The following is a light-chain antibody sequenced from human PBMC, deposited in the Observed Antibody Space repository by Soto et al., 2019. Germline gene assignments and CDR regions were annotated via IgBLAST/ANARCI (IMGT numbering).Light chain of an antibody. CDR2: DAS. V-gene: IGKV1-5*01. J-gene: IGKJ1*01. CDR1: QSISSW. CDR3: QQYNSYSWT. Sequence: DIQMTQSPSILSASVGDRVTINCRASQSISSWLAWYQQKPGKAPKLLIYDASTLESGVPARFSGSGSGTELTITISSLQPDDCETYDCQQYNSYSWTFGQGTKVDI.